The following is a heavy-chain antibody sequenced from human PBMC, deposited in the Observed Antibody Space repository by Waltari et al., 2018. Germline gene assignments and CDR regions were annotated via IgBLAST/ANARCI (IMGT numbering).Heavy chain of an antibody. Sequence: EVQLVESGGGLVQPGGSLRLSCAASGFPVSSHHMSWVRQAPGKGLEWVSLIYSAGSTYYADSVRGRFSISRDNSKNTLHLQMNSLRAEDTAMYYCARARDEDTAMVYFDHWGQGTLISVSS. CDR1: GFPVSSHH. CDR3: ARARDEDTAMVYFDH. J-gene: IGHJ4*02. V-gene: IGHV3-66*02. D-gene: IGHD5-18*01. CDR2: IYSAGST.